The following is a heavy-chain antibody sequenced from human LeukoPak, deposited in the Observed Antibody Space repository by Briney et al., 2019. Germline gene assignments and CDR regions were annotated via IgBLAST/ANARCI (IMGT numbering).Heavy chain of an antibody. D-gene: IGHD2-21*01. J-gene: IGHJ4*02. CDR1: GFTFSSYA. V-gene: IGHV3-23*01. CDR2: ISGSGGST. Sequence: GGSLGLSCAASGFTFSSYAMSWVRQAPGKGLELVSAISGSGGSTYYADSVKGRFTISRDNSKNTLYLQMNSLRAEDTAVYYCAKFLPTHIVVANYYFDYWGQGTLVTVSS. CDR3: AKFLPTHIVVANYYFDY.